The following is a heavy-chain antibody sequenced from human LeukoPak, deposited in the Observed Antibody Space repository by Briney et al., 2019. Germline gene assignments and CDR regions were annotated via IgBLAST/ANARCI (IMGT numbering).Heavy chain of an antibody. D-gene: IGHD3-10*01. V-gene: IGHV1-18*01. Sequence: GASVKVSCKASGYTFTSYGISWGRQAPGQGLEWMGWISGYNGKTNYAQKLQGRVTMTTETSTRTTYMELRSLRSDDTAVYYCARDYRDVLLWFGELSKWGQGTLVTVSS. CDR2: ISGYNGKT. J-gene: IGHJ4*02. CDR3: ARDYRDVLLWFGELSK. CDR1: GYTFTSYG.